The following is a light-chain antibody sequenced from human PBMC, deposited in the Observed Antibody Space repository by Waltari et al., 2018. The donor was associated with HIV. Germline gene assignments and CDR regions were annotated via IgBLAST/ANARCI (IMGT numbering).Light chain of an antibody. Sequence: DIQMTQSPSSLSASVGDRVTITCRASQSISNYLNWYQQKPGKAPKLLIYAASSLQSGVPSRLSGSGSGTDFTLTISSLQPEEFATYYCQQSYSTPWTFGQGTKVEIK. CDR1: QSISNY. CDR2: AAS. J-gene: IGKJ1*01. V-gene: IGKV1-39*01. CDR3: QQSYSTPWT.